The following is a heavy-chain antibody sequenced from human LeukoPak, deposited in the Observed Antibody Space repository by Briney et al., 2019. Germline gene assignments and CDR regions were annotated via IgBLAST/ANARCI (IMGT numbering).Heavy chain of an antibody. Sequence: PGGSLRLSCAASGLTFTSYGISWVRQAPGQGLEWMGWISAYNGNTNYAQKLQGRVTMTTDTSTSTAYMELRSLRSDDTAVYYCARESTGVVLSHFDYWGQGTLVTVSS. V-gene: IGHV1-18*01. CDR1: GLTFTSYG. D-gene: IGHD3-3*01. CDR3: ARESTGVVLSHFDY. J-gene: IGHJ4*02. CDR2: ISAYNGNT.